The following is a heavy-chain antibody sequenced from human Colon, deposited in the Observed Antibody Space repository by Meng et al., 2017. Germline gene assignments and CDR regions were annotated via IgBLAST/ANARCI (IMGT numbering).Heavy chain of an antibody. V-gene: IGHV4-30-4*01. CDR2: IYYSGST. D-gene: IGHD4-17*01. Sequence: VRLPVSGPRLVQPSQPLSLTCSVSGGSISSGYYYWSWIRQPPGKGLEWIGYIYYSGSTYSNASLKSRVTISIDRSKNQFSLKLSSVTAADTAVYYCARDRKHYGKRGWFDPWGQGTLVTVSS. J-gene: IGHJ5*02. CDR1: GGSISSGYYY. CDR3: ARDRKHYGKRGWFDP.